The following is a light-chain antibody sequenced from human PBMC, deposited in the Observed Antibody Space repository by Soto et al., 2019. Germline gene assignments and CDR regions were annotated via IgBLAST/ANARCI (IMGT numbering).Light chain of an antibody. CDR1: SSDVGGYNS. J-gene: IGLJ2*01. CDR3: SSYAGSNNLV. V-gene: IGLV2-8*01. Sequence: QSVLTQPPSASGSPRQSVTISCTGSSSDVGGYNSVSWYQHHPGKVPKVMIYEVSKRPSGVPDRFSGSKSVNTASLTVSGLQAEDEADYYCSSYAGSNNLVFGGGTKLTVL. CDR2: EVS.